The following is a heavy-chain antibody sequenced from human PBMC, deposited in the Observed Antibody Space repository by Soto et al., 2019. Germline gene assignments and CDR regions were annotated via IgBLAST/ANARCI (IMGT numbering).Heavy chain of an antibody. CDR3: ARDYYGEYVHYDYGMDV. V-gene: IGHV4-4*02. J-gene: IGHJ6*02. Sequence: QVQLQESGPGLVKPSGTLSLTCAVSGGSISSSNWWSWVRQPPGKGLEWIGEIYHSGSTNYNPSLKSRVTISVDKSKTQFSLKLISVPAADTAVYYCARDYYGEYVHYDYGMDVWGQGTTVTVSS. CDR1: GGSISSSNW. CDR2: IYHSGST. D-gene: IGHD4-17*01.